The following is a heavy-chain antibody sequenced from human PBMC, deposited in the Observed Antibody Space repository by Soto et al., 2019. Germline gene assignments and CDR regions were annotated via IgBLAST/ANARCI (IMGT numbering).Heavy chain of an antibody. J-gene: IGHJ4*01. CDR2: INYTGTT. CDR1: GGSFRGYS. Sequence: PSETLSLTYAVNGGSFRGYSWTWIRQAPGKGLDWIGEINYTGTTNYSPSLKSRVTLSVDTSKNQFSLELRSVSAADTAVYYCAREGGSGWYYYDYWGHGTLVTVS. CDR3: AREGGSGWYYYDY. D-gene: IGHD6-19*01. V-gene: IGHV4-34*01.